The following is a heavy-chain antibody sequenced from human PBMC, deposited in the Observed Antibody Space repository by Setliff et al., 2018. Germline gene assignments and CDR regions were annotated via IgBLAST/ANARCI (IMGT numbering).Heavy chain of an antibody. V-gene: IGHV1-18*01. CDR3: ARVESMVRGKNILRHFDY. CDR1: GGTFKNHA. D-gene: IGHD3-10*01. J-gene: IGHJ4*02. CDR2: VTIYNGNT. Sequence: ASVKVSCKTSGGTFKNHAISWVRQAPGQGLEWMGWVTIYNGNTKYAQNLQGRLTPTTDISTSTAYMELGSLTTDDTAVYYCARVESMVRGKNILRHFDYWGQGIQVTVSS.